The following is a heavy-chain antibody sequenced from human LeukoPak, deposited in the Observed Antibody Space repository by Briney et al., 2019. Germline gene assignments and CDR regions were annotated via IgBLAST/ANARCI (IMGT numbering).Heavy chain of an antibody. CDR3: TTRSDY. CDR2: IKSKTDGGIT. Sequence: GGSLRLSCAASGFTFSNAWMSWVRQAPGKGLEWVGRIKSKTDGGITDYAAPVKGRFTISRDDSKNTLYLQMNSLKTEDTAVYYCTTRSDYWGQGTLVTVSS. J-gene: IGHJ4*02. CDR1: GFTFSNAW. V-gene: IGHV3-15*01.